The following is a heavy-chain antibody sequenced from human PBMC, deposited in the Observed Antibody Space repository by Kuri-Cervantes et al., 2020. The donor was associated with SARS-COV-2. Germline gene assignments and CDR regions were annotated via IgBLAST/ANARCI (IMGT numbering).Heavy chain of an antibody. J-gene: IGHJ5*02. CDR2: IYYSGST. Sequence: SETLSLTCTVSGGSISSSSYCWGWIRQPPGKGLEWIGSIYYSGSTYYNPSLKSRVTISVDTSKNQFSLKLSSVTAADTAVYYCARALRYYDSSGYHNWFDPWGQGTLVTVSS. V-gene: IGHV4-39*07. D-gene: IGHD3-22*01. CDR1: GGSISSSSYC. CDR3: ARALRYYDSSGYHNWFDP.